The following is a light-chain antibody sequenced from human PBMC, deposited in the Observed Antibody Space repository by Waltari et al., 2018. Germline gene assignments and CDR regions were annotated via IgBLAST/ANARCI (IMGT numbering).Light chain of an antibody. Sequence: EIVLTQSPATLSLSPGERATPSCRASQSVSRYLAWYQQKPGQAPRLLMYEASNRATGIPARFSGSGSGTDFTLTISSLEPEDFAVYYCQQRSKWPFTFGQGTGLEIK. CDR1: QSVSRY. CDR2: EAS. J-gene: IGKJ5*01. V-gene: IGKV3-11*01. CDR3: QQRSKWPFT.